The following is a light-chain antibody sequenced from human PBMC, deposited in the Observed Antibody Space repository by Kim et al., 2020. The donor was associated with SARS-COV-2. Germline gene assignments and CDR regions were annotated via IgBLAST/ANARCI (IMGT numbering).Light chain of an antibody. CDR1: RSDVGGYNY. Sequence: GQSITISCTGTRSDVGGYNYVSWYQQHLGKVPKLMIYDVSKRPSGVSNRFSGSKSGNTASLTISGLQAEDEADYYCSSYTSHTTLVFGGGTQLTVL. CDR3: SSYTSHTTLV. J-gene: IGLJ3*02. V-gene: IGLV2-14*04. CDR2: DVS.